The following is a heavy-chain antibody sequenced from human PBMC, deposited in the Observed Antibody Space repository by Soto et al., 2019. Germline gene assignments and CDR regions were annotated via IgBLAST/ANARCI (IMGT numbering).Heavy chain of an antibody. CDR1: GFNFSSYA. CDR3: VKSRGGNNCDFFD. CDR2: VRGNGDPP. D-gene: IGHD1-20*01. V-gene: IGHV3-64D*06. J-gene: IGHJ4*02. Sequence: PGGSLRLSCAASGFNFSSYAMHWVRQAPGKGLEYVSGVRGNGDPPFYADSVKGRFTISRDNSKNTLYLQMSSLSADDTAVYYCVKSRGGNNCDFFDWGQGALVTVSS.